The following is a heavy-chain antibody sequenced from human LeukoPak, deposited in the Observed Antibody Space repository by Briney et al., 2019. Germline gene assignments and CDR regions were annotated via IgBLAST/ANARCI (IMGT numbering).Heavy chain of an antibody. CDR2: IYSGGST. J-gene: IGHJ6*02. CDR3: ARASPIYYYGMDV. V-gene: IGHV3-66*01. CDR1: GFTVSSNY. Sequence: GGSLRLSCAASGFTVSSNYMSWVRQAPGKGLEWVSVIYSGGSTYYADSVKGRFTISRDNSKNTLYLQMNSLRAGDTAVYYCARASPIYYYGMDVWGQGTAVTVSS.